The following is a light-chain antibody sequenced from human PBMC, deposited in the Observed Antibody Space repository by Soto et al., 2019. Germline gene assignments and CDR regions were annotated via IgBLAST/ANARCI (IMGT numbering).Light chain of an antibody. J-gene: IGLJ1*01. V-gene: IGLV2-23*03. CDR2: EGS. CDR1: NSDVGRYNL. Sequence: QSALTQPASVSGSPGQSITISCTGTNSDVGRYNLVSWYQQHPGKAPKLMIYEGSKRPSGVSNRFSGSTSGNTASLTISGLQAEDEADYYCCSYAGSNTFSYVFGTWTKVTVL. CDR3: CSYAGSNTFSYV.